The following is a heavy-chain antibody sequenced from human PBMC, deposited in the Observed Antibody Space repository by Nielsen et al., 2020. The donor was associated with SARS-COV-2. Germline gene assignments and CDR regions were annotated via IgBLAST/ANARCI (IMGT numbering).Heavy chain of an antibody. CDR3: ARGYYDILYAFDI. CDR1: GFTFDDYA. Sequence: SLKISCAASGFTFDDYAMHWVRQAPGKGLEWVSGISWNSGSIGYADSVKGRFTISRDNAKNSLYLQMNSLRAEDTALYYCARGYYDILYAFDIWGQGTVVTVSS. CDR2: ISWNSGSI. D-gene: IGHD3-9*01. J-gene: IGHJ3*02. V-gene: IGHV3-9*01.